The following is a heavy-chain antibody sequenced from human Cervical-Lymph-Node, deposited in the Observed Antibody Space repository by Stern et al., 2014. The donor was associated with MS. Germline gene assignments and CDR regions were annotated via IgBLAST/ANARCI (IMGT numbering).Heavy chain of an antibody. CDR3: ARGWSYDILTGFSY. Sequence: VQLVESGAEVKKPGSSVKVSCKASGGTFSNYAINWVRQAPGPGLEWMGGIIPIFGRANYAQNFQGRVTITADESTSTAYMELSSLISEDTAVYYCARGWSYDILTGFSYWGQGTLVTVSS. CDR1: GGTFSNYA. V-gene: IGHV1-69*01. D-gene: IGHD3-9*01. J-gene: IGHJ4*02. CDR2: IIPIFGRA.